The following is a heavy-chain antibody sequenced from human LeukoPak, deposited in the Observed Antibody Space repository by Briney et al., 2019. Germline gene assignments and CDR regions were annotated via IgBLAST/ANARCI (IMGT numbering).Heavy chain of an antibody. V-gene: IGHV3-33*01. CDR2: IWYDGSNK. J-gene: IGHJ4*02. Sequence: RSLRLSCAASGSTFSSYGMHWVRQAPGKRLEWVAVIWYDGSNKYYADSVKGRFTISRDNSKNTLYLQMNSLRAEDTAVYYCARDHSSGWYSDYFDYWGQGTLVSVSS. D-gene: IGHD6-19*01. CDR3: ARDHSSGWYSDYFDY. CDR1: GSTFSSYG.